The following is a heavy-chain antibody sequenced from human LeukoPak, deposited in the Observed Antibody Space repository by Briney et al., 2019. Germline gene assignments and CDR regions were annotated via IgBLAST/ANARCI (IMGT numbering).Heavy chain of an antibody. V-gene: IGHV1-18*01. Sequence: GASVKVSCKASGYTFTSYGTSWVRQAPGQGLEWMGWISAYNGNTNYAQKLQGRVTMTTDTSTSTAYMELRSLRSDDTAVYYCARGYYDFWSGYYTMGYYYYYMDVWGKGTTVTASS. CDR3: ARGYYDFWSGYYTMGYYYYYMDV. J-gene: IGHJ6*03. D-gene: IGHD3-3*01. CDR2: ISAYNGNT. CDR1: GYTFTSYG.